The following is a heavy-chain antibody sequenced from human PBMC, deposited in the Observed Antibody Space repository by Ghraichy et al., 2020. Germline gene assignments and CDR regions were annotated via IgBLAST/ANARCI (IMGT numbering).Heavy chain of an antibody. CDR1: GYTFTSYD. D-gene: IGHD7-27*01. V-gene: IGHV1-8*01. J-gene: IGHJ4*02. Sequence: ASVKVSCKASGYTFTSYDFNWVRQATGQGLEWMGWMNPNSANTGYAQKFQGRVTMTRTTSISTAYMELSSLRSEDTAVYYCVRTPPNWGFDYWGQGTLVTVSS. CDR2: MNPNSANT. CDR3: VRTPPNWGFDY.